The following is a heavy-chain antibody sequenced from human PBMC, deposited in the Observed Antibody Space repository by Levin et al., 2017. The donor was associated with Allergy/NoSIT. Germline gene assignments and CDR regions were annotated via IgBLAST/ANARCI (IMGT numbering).Heavy chain of an antibody. CDR3: ARGHGGYGDLIIPSHFDY. CDR2: INPSGGST. V-gene: IGHV1-46*01. Sequence: ASVKVSCKASGYTFTSYYMHWVRQAPGQGLEWMGIINPSGGSTSYAQKFQGRVTMTRDTSTSTVYMELSSLRSEDTAVYYCARGHGGYGDLIIPSHFDYWGQGTLVTVSS. CDR1: GYTFTSYY. D-gene: IGHD4-17*01. J-gene: IGHJ4*02.